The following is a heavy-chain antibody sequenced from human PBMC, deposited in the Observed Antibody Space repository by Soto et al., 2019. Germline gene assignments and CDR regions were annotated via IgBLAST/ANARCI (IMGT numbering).Heavy chain of an antibody. CDR3: ARDAPTIAAQDDY. V-gene: IGHV1-18*01. CDR2: ISAYNGNT. Sequence: ASVKVSCKASGGTFSSYTICWVRQAPGQGLEWMGWISAYNGNTNYAEKLQGRVTMTTDTSTSIAYMELRSLRSDDTAVYYCARDAPTIAAQDDYWGQGTLVTVSS. J-gene: IGHJ4*02. CDR1: GGTFSSYT. D-gene: IGHD6-13*01.